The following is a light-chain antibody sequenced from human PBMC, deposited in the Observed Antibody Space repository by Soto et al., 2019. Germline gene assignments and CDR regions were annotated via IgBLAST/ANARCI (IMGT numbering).Light chain of an antibody. J-gene: IGKJ2*01. CDR2: DAS. Sequence: DIPMTQSPSTLSASVGDRVTITCRSSQSISSWVAWYQQKPGKAPKLLIYDASSLESGVPSRFSGSGSGTEFTLTISSMQPDDFATYFCQQYNSYPYTFGQGTKLEIK. CDR1: QSISSW. V-gene: IGKV1-5*01. CDR3: QQYNSYPYT.